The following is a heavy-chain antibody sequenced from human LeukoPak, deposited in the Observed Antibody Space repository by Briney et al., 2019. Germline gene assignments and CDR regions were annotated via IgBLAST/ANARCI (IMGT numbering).Heavy chain of an antibody. D-gene: IGHD3-10*01. CDR1: GFTFSSYS. CDR2: ISGSGGST. J-gene: IGHJ6*03. V-gene: IGHV3-23*01. Sequence: PGGSLRLSCAASGFTFSSYSMNWVRQAPGKGLEWVSAISGSGGSTYYADSVKGRFTISRDNSKNTLYLQMNSLRAEDTAVYYCAKDSSYGSGKRYYYYMDVWGKGTTATVSS. CDR3: AKDSSYGSGKRYYYYMDV.